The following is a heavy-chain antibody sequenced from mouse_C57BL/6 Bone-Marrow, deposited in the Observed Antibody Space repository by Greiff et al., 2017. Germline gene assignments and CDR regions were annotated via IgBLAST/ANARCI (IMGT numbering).Heavy chain of an antibody. CDR3: TKGHDGYFYYYAMDY. J-gene: IGHJ4*01. Sequence: VQLQQSGAELVRPGASVKLSCTASGFNIKDDYMHWVKQRPEQGLEWIGWIDPENGDTEYASKFQGKATITADTSSNTAYLQLSSLTSEDTAVYYCTKGHDGYFYYYAMDYWGQGTSVTVSS. V-gene: IGHV14-4*01. D-gene: IGHD2-3*01. CDR1: GFNIKDDY. CDR2: IDPENGDT.